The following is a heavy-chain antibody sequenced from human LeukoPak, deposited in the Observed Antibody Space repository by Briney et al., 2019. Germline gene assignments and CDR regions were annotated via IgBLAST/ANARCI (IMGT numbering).Heavy chain of an antibody. V-gene: IGHV5-51*01. Sequence: GASLKISCKGSGYRFTTNWIAWVRQMPGKGLEWMGLIYPGDSETRYSPSFQGQVIISVDKSISTAYLQWTSLKASDTAMYYCARPQYLGFDYWGQGTQVTVSS. CDR3: ARPQYLGFDY. J-gene: IGHJ4*02. CDR2: IYPGDSET. D-gene: IGHD2-2*02. CDR1: GYRFTTNW.